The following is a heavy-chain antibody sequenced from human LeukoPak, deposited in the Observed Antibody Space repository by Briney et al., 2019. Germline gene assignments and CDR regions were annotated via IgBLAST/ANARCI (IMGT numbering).Heavy chain of an antibody. CDR3: ARAGRIAAAGTHDAFDI. J-gene: IGHJ3*02. Sequence: ASVKVSFKASGYTFTSYYMHWVRQAPGQGLEWMGIINPSGGSTSYAQKFQGRVTMTRDTPTSTVYMALSSLRSEDTAVYYCARAGRIAAAGTHDAFDIWGQGTMVTVSS. V-gene: IGHV1-46*01. CDR2: INPSGGST. D-gene: IGHD6-13*01. CDR1: GYTFTSYY.